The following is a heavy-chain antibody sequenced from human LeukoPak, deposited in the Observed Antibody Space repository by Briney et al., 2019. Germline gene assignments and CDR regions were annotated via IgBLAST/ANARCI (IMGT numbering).Heavy chain of an antibody. V-gene: IGHV1-2*02. Sequence: ASVKVSCKASGYTVTGYYMHWVRQAPGQGLEWMGWINPNSGGTNYAQKFQGRVTMTRDTSITTVYMELSRLRSDDAAVYYCARHVLIWLGAHNHAFDIWGQGTMVTVSS. D-gene: IGHD3-10*01. CDR3: ARHVLIWLGAHNHAFDI. CDR1: GYTVTGYY. CDR2: INPNSGGT. J-gene: IGHJ3*02.